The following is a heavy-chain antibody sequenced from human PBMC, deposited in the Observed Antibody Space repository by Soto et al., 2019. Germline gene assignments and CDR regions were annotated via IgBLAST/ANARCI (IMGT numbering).Heavy chain of an antibody. D-gene: IGHD6-13*01. J-gene: IGHJ4*02. CDR2: VSGSGGST. CDR1: GFTFSSYA. Sequence: EVQLLESGGGLVQPGGSLRLSCAASGFTFSSYAMRWVRQAPGKGLEWVSAVSGSGGSTYYADSVKGWFTISRDNSKNTLYLQMNSLRAEDTAVYYCARRGPGTYFDYWGQGTLVTVSS. V-gene: IGHV3-23*01. CDR3: ARRGPGTYFDY.